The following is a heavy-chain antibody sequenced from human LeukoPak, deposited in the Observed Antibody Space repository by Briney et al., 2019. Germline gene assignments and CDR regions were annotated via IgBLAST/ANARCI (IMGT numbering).Heavy chain of an antibody. CDR1: GYTFTSYG. CDR2: ISAYNGNT. V-gene: IGHV1-18*01. Sequence: ASVKVSCKASGYTFTSYGISWVRQAPGQGLEWMGWISAYNGNTNYAQKLQGRVTMTTDTSTSTAYMELRSLRSDDTAVYYCARDRGRYDILTGYFLYYYYGMDVWGQGTTVTVSS. D-gene: IGHD3-9*01. J-gene: IGHJ6*02. CDR3: ARDRGRYDILTGYFLYYYYGMDV.